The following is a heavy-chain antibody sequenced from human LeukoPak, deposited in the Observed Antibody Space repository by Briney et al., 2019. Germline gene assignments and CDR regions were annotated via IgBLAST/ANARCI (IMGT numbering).Heavy chain of an antibody. J-gene: IGHJ6*02. V-gene: IGHV3-23*01. CDR1: GFTFSSYA. CDR3: ASPSHIVGATNYYYYGMDV. CDR2: ISGSGGST. Sequence: GGSLRLSCAASGFTFSSYAMSWVRQAPGRGLEWVSAISGSGGSTYYADSVKGRFTISRDNSKNTLYLQMNSLRAEDTAVYYCASPSHIVGATNYYYYGMDVWGQGTTVTVSS. D-gene: IGHD1-26*01.